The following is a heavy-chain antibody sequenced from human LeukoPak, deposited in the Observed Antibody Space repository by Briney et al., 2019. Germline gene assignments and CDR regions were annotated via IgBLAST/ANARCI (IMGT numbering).Heavy chain of an antibody. J-gene: IGHJ5*02. Sequence: ASVKVSCKASGYTFTSYAMNWVRQAPGQGLGWMGWINTNTGNPTYAQGFTGRFVFSLDTSVSTAYLQISSLKAEDTAVYYCAREGIYCSGGSCYRWWFDPWGQGTLVTVSS. CDR3: AREGIYCSGGSCYRWWFDP. V-gene: IGHV7-4-1*02. CDR1: GYTFTSYA. CDR2: INTNTGNP. D-gene: IGHD2-15*01.